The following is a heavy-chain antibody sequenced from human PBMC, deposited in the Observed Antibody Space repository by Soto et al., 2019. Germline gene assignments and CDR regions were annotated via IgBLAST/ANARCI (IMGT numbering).Heavy chain of an antibody. CDR1: GITFSSYA. CDR2: ISGSGGST. CDR3: ENPPPAHWNTYDLHY. D-gene: IGHD1-1*01. Sequence: EVQLLQSGGGLVQPGGSLRLSCAASGITFSSYAMSWVRQAPGKGLEWVSGISGSGGSTYYADSVKGRFTISRDNSNNKLYFQMNSVSAEDSRVYYCENPPPAHWNTYDLHYWGQGTRVTVS. V-gene: IGHV3-23*01. J-gene: IGHJ4*02.